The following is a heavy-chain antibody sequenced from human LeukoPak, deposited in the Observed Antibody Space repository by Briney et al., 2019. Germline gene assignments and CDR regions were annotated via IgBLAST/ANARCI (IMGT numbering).Heavy chain of an antibody. J-gene: IGHJ4*02. CDR2: IIPIFGIV. D-gene: IGHD6-19*01. Sequence: SVKVSCKASGGTFSSYAISWVRQAPGQGLEWMGRIIPIFGIVNYAQKFQGRVTITADKPTSTAYMELSSLRSEDTAVYYCAGGIAVAGIDYWGQGTLVTVSS. CDR1: GGTFSSYA. CDR3: AGGIAVAGIDY. V-gene: IGHV1-69*04.